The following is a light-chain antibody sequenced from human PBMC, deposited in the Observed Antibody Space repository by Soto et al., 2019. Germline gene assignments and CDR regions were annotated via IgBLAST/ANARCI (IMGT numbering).Light chain of an antibody. V-gene: IGKV1-5*03. Sequence: EIQMIQSPSTLSASLRDRVTITCRASQSISSWLAWYQQKPGKAPKLLIYKASSLESGVPSRFSGSGSGTEFTLAISSLQSEDFAVYYCQQYNSWPPTFGGGTKVDIK. CDR1: QSISSW. CDR2: KAS. J-gene: IGKJ4*01. CDR3: QQYNSWPPT.